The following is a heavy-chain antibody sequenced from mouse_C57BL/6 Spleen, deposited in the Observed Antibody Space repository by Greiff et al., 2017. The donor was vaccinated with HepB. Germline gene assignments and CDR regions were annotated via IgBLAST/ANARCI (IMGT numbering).Heavy chain of an antibody. CDR3: ARSLLRYFDV. CDR1: GFTFTDYY. CDR2: IRNKANGYTT. Sequence: DVMLVESGGGLVQPGGSLSLSCAASGFTFTDYYMSWVRQPPGKALEWLGFIRNKANGYTTEYSASVKGRFTISRDNSQSILYLQMNALRAEDSATYYCARSLLRYFDVWGTGTTVTVSS. J-gene: IGHJ1*03. D-gene: IGHD1-1*01. V-gene: IGHV7-3*01.